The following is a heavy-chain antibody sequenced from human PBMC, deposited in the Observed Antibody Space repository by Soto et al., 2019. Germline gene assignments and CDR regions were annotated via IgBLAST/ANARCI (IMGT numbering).Heavy chain of an antibody. D-gene: IGHD5-18*01. CDR1: GFTFSSYG. Sequence: GGSLRLSCAASGFTFSSYGMHWVRQAPGKGLEWVAVISYDGSNKYYADSVKGRFTISRDNSKNTLYLQMNSLRAEDTAVYYCAKDPVTAIAYYYYGMDVWGQGTTVTVS. V-gene: IGHV3-30*18. J-gene: IGHJ6*02. CDR2: ISYDGSNK. CDR3: AKDPVTAIAYYYYGMDV.